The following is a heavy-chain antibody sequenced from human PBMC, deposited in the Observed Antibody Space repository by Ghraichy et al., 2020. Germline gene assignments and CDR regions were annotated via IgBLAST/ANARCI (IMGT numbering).Heavy chain of an antibody. CDR2: IYSSGTT. V-gene: IGHV4-59*08. CDR3: ARFGRERYLDY. D-gene: IGHD1-26*01. Sequence: SETLSLTCTVSGGSISSYYWSWIRQPPGKGPEWIGYIYSSGTTSYYPSLKSRVTISVDTSKNQFSLKLSSVTAADTAVYYCARFGRERYLDYWGQGTLVTVSS. CDR1: GGSISSYY. J-gene: IGHJ4*02.